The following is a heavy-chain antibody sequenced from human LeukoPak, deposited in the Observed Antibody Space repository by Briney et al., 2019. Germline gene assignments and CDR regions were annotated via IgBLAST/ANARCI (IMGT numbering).Heavy chain of an antibody. CDR1: GYTFTSYY. D-gene: IGHD6-13*01. CDR2: LNPSDGTT. CDR3: ARVFGPGIAAVGILSVSNWFDP. V-gene: IGHV1-46*01. J-gene: IGHJ5*02. Sequence: ASVKVSCKASGYTFTSYYIHWVRQAPGQGLEWMGILNPSDGTTSYSQKFLGRVTMTRDTSTSTVYMELSSLRSEDTAVYYCARVFGPGIAAVGILSVSNWFDPWGQGTLVTVSS.